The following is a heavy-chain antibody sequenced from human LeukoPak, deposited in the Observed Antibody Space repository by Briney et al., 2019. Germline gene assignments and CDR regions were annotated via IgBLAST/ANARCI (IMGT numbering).Heavy chain of an antibody. V-gene: IGHV1-2*02. D-gene: IGHD6-13*01. Sequence: ASVKVYCKASGYTFTGYYMHWVRQAPGQGLEWMGWINPNSGGTNYAQKFQGRVTMTRDTSISTAYMELSRLRSDDTAVYYCARDQGIAAAGTDYWGQGTLVTVSS. CDR3: ARDQGIAAAGTDY. CDR1: GYTFTGYY. CDR2: INPNSGGT. J-gene: IGHJ4*02.